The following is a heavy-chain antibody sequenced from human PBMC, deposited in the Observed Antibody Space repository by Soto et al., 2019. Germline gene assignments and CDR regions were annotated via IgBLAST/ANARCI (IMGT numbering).Heavy chain of an antibody. CDR3: ARADPSMVRGLGYFDY. Sequence: QLQLQESGSGLVKPSQTLSLTCAVSGGSISSGGYSWSWIRQPPGKGLEWIGYIYHSGSTYYNPSLKSRVTLSVDRAKNQFSLKLSSVTAADTAVYYCARADPSMVRGLGYFDYWGQGTLVTVSS. CDR2: IYHSGST. D-gene: IGHD3-10*01. V-gene: IGHV4-30-2*01. J-gene: IGHJ4*02. CDR1: GGSISSGGYS.